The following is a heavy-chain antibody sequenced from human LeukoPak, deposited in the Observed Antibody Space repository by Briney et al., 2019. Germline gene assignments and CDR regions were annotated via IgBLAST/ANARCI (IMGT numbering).Heavy chain of an antibody. CDR3: AKDGDSSPTRY. V-gene: IGHV3-23*01. J-gene: IGHJ4*02. CDR2: ISGSGGNT. CDR1: GFTFSSYA. Sequence: GGSLRLSCAVSGFTFSSYAMSWVRQAPGKRLEWVSSISGSGGNTFYADSVKSRFTISRDNSKNTLYLQMNSLRAEDTAVYYCAKDGDSSPTRYWGQGTLVTVSS. D-gene: IGHD6-13*01.